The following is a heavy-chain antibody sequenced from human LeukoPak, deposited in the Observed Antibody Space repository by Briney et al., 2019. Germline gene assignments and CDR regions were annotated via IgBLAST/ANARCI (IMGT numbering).Heavy chain of an antibody. CDR3: AKGGVYGDYYFDY. CDR1: GFTFSDHA. D-gene: IGHD4-17*01. J-gene: IGHJ4*02. V-gene: IGHV3-23*01. Sequence: GGSLRLSCAASGFTFSDHAMSWVRQAPAKGLEWVSSINGNGGGSYYIDSVKGRFTVSRDNSENTVYLQMNSLRAEDTALYYCAKGGVYGDYYFDYWGQGTLVTVSS. CDR2: INGNGGGS.